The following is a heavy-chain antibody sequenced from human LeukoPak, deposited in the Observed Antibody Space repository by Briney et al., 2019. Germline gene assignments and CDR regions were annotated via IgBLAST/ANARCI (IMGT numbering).Heavy chain of an antibody. CDR2: ITSGGGHT. Sequence: PGGSLRLSCAASGFPFNTYSMNWVRQGPGKGLEWVSSITSGGGHTFYADSVKGRFTISRDNAKDSLYLQMNSLRVEDTAVYYCAREIYGDHGGLDVWGQGTTVTVSS. V-gene: IGHV3-21*01. J-gene: IGHJ6*02. D-gene: IGHD4-17*01. CDR3: AREIYGDHGGLDV. CDR1: GFPFNTYS.